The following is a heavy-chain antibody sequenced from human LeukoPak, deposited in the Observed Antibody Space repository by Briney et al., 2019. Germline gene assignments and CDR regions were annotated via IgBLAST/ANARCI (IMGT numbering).Heavy chain of an antibody. D-gene: IGHD5-18*01. CDR2: IYYSGST. CDR1: GGSISSYY. CDR3: ARGGYSYGSLYYYYGMDV. J-gene: IGHJ6*02. V-gene: IGHV4-59*01. Sequence: SETLSLTCTVSGGSISSYYWSWIRQPPEKGLEWIGYIYYSGSTNYNPSLKSRVTISVDTSKNQFSLKLSSVTAADTAVYYCARGGYSYGSLYYYYGMDVWGQGTTVTVSS.